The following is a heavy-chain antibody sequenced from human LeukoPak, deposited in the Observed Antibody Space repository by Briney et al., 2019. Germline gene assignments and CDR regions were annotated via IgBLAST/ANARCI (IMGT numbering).Heavy chain of an antibody. Sequence: GGSLRISCAASGFTFSSGRMSWVRHAPRKGLNRVTNINPDGSGKYYVDSVKASFTISRHNAKNIEYLQMNSLRVENTAVCNCARDKIVGATYLDYWGQGTLATVSS. J-gene: IGHJ4*02. D-gene: IGHD1-26*01. CDR2: INPDGSGK. CDR3: ARDKIVGATYLDY. V-gene: IGHV3-7*01. CDR1: GFTFSSGR.